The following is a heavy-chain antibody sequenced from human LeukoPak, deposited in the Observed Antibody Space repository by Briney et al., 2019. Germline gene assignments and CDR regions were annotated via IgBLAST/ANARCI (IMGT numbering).Heavy chain of an antibody. D-gene: IGHD2-2*01. V-gene: IGHV1-2*02. CDR1: GYTFTGYY. CDR3: ARGNRYCSSTSCLLFDY. Sequence: RASVKVSCKASGYTFTGYYMYWVRQAPGQGLEWMGWINPNSGGTNYAQKFQGRVTMTRDTSISTAYMELSRLRSDDTAVYYCARGNRYCSSTSCLLFDYWGQGTLVTVSS. CDR2: INPNSGGT. J-gene: IGHJ4*02.